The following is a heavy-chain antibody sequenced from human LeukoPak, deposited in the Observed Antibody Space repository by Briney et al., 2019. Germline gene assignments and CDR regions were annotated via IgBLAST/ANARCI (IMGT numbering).Heavy chain of an antibody. CDR1: GFTFSSYS. D-gene: IGHD1-7*01. CDR2: ISSSSSYI. V-gene: IGHV3-21*01. CDR3: ARGATDTTRWFDP. Sequence: GGSLRLSCAASGFTFSSYSMNWVRQAPGKGLEWVSSISSSSSYIYYADSVEGRFTISRDNAKNSLYLQMNSLRAEDTAAYYCARGATDTTRWFDPWGQGTLVTVSS. J-gene: IGHJ5*02.